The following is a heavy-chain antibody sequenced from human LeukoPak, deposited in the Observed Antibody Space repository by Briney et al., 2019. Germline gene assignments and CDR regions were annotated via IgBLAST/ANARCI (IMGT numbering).Heavy chain of an antibody. J-gene: IGHJ5*02. CDR1: GYTFTSYG. D-gene: IGHD1-1*01. Sequence: ASVKVSCKASGYTFTSYGISWVRQAPGQGLEWMGWISAYNGNTNYAQKLQGRVTMTTDTSTSTAYMELRSLRSDDTAVYYCARDEDWNHGNFNWFDPWGQGTLVTVSS. CDR2: ISAYNGNT. V-gene: IGHV1-18*01. CDR3: ARDEDWNHGNFNWFDP.